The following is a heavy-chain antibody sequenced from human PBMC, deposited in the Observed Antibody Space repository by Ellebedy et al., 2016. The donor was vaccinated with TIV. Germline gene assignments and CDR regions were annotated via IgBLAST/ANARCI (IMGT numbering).Heavy chain of an antibody. CDR2: IAHDGSVI. J-gene: IGHJ4*02. V-gene: IGHV3-30*18. D-gene: IGHD1-1*01. CDR3: AKERDPLASTSFDS. CDR1: GFTFSHYG. Sequence: PGGSLRLSCATSGFTFSHYGMQWVRQAPGEGLEWVAVIAHDGSVIHYADSVKGRFTISRDNSKNTLSLQMYSLRPEDTAGYYCAKERDPLASTSFDSWGQGNLVTVSS.